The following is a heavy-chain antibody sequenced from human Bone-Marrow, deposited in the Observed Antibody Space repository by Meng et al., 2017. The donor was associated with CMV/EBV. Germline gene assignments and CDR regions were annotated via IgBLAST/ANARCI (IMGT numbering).Heavy chain of an antibody. J-gene: IGHJ4*02. V-gene: IGHV3-30*02. D-gene: IGHD3-22*01. CDR2: IRYDGSNK. CDR1: GFTFNAYG. CDR3: AKERYYYDSSGPGVDY. Sequence: GESLKISCAASGFTFNAYGMHWVRQAPGKGLEWVAFIRYDGSNKYYADSVKGRFTISRDNSKNTLYLQMNSLRAEDTAVYYCAKERYYYDSSGPGVDYWGQGTLVTVYS.